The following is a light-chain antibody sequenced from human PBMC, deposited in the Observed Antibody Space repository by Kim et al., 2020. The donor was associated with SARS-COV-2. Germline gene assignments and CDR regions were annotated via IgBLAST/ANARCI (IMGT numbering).Light chain of an antibody. J-gene: IGLJ2*01. CDR3: AAWDGSLNGVV. Sequence: GQGVTVSCSGSSSKIGDKSVTWYQQHPGTAPELLIYDNNQRPSGVPDRFSGSNSGTTASLAISGTQSKDEADYYCAAWDGSLNGVVFGGGTQVTVL. CDR1: SSKIGDKS. V-gene: IGLV1-44*01. CDR2: DNN.